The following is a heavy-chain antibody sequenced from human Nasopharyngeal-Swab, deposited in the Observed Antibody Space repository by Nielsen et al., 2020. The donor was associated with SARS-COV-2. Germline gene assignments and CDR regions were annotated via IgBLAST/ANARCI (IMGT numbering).Heavy chain of an antibody. D-gene: IGHD3-10*01. CDR3: ARDSRGSGDAFDI. Sequence: SETLSLTCTVSGGSISSYYWSWIRQSPGKGLEWIGYIYYSGRTNYNPSLKSRVTISVDTSKNQFSLKLSSVTAADTAVYYCARDSRGSGDAFDIWGQGTMVTVSS. CDR2: IYYSGRT. J-gene: IGHJ3*02. V-gene: IGHV4-59*01. CDR1: GGSISSYY.